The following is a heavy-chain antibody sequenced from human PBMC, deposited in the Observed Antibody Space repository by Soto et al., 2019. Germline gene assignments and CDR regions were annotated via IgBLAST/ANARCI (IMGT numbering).Heavy chain of an antibody. CDR1: GISFSAYV. CDR2: ISGFGDST. J-gene: IGHJ4*01. V-gene: IGHV3-23*01. Sequence: GGSLRLSCAASGISFSAYVTGWVRQAPGKGLEWVSSISGFGDSTYYADSVKGRFTISRDDSENTLFLEMTNLRVGDTAVYYCAKVKASAGYLSDYWGHGTLVTVSS. CDR3: AKVKASAGYLSDY. D-gene: IGHD5-18*01.